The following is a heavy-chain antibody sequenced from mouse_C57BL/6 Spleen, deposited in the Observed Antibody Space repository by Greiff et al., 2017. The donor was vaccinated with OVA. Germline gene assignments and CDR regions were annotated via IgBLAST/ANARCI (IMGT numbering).Heavy chain of an antibody. J-gene: IGHJ4*01. V-gene: IGHV1-64*01. CDR3: ARNGYYYAMDY. D-gene: IGHD2-2*01. CDR1: GYTFTSYW. Sequence: QVQLQQPGAELVKPGASVKLSCKASGYTFTSYWMHWVKQRPGQGLEWIGMIHPNSGSTNYNEKFKSKATLTVDKSSSTAYTQLSSLTSEDSAVYYCARNGYYYAMDYWGQGTSVTVSS. CDR2: IHPNSGST.